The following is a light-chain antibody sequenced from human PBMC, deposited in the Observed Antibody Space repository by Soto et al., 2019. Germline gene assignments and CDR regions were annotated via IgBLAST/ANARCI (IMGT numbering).Light chain of an antibody. CDR3: TSYTSGGTFVV. J-gene: IGLJ2*01. V-gene: IGLV2-14*03. CDR1: SSDFRDYDY. Sequence: QSALTQPASVSGSPGQSITISCTGASSDFRDYDYVSWYQQHPGKAPKLMIYDVSNRPSGVSIRFSGSKSGNTASLTISGLQAEDEADYYCTSYTSGGTFVVFGGGTKVTVL. CDR2: DVS.